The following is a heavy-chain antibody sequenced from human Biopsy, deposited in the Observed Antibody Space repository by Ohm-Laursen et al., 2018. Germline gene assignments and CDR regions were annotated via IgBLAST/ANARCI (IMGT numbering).Heavy chain of an antibody. CDR3: AKDKGDNGGTTTPSMDV. Sequence: SVKVSCKASGGAFTNYAINWVRQAPGHGLEWMGGIITVSETAGYAERFQGRVTITADVTTTTAYMDLSGLRAEDTALYYCAKDKGDNGGTTTPSMDVWGQGTTVTVSS. CDR1: GGAFTNYA. D-gene: IGHD1-26*01. V-gene: IGHV1-69*13. J-gene: IGHJ6*02. CDR2: IITVSETA.